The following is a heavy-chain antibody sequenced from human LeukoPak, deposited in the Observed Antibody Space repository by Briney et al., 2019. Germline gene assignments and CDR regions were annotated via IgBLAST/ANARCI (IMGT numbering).Heavy chain of an antibody. J-gene: IGHJ4*02. CDR1: GYTFTSYG. Sequence: ASVKVSCKASGYTFTSYGISWVRQAPGQGLEWMGWISAYNGNTNYAQKLQGRVTMTTDTSTSTAYMELRSLRSDDTAVYYCARVGGDILTGPYFDYWGQGTLVTVSS. CDR2: ISAYNGNT. V-gene: IGHV1-18*04. CDR3: ARVGGDILTGPYFDY. D-gene: IGHD3-9*01.